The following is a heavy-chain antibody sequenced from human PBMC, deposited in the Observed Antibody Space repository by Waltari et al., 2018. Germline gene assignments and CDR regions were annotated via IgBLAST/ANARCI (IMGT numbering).Heavy chain of an antibody. D-gene: IGHD2-15*01. V-gene: IGHV1-69*04. Sequence: QVQLVQSGAEIKQPGSSVNVFCQASGEILDNHAINWIRKAPGQGLEWVGRRSPSPGMVNVAQKFRDRVAFSANSLTTTAYMDLRSLISDDTAVYYCARGEIRVEPNGALDIWGQGTGVVVSS. CDR1: GEILDNHA. CDR3: ARGEIRVEPNGALDI. J-gene: IGHJ3*02. CDR2: RSPSPGMV.